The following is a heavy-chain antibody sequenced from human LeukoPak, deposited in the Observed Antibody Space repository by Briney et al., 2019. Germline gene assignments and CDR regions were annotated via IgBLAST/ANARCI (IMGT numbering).Heavy chain of an antibody. CDR3: ARGYPGIAAAGQYNWFDP. J-gene: IGHJ5*02. CDR2: IYYSGST. V-gene: IGHV4-31*03. Sequence: PSETLSLTCTVSGGSISSGGYYWGWIRQHPGKGLEWIGYIYYSGSTYYNPSLKSRVTISVDTSKNQFSLKLSSVTAADTAVYYCARGYPGIAAAGQYNWFDPWGQGTLVTVSS. D-gene: IGHD6-13*01. CDR1: GGSISSGGYY.